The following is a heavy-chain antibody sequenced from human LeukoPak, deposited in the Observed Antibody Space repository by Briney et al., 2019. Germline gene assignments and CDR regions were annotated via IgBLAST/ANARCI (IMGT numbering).Heavy chain of an antibody. CDR1: GGSISSSSYY. D-gene: IGHD6-6*01. CDR2: IYYSGST. J-gene: IGHJ4*02. V-gene: IGHV4-39*07. Sequence: PSETLSLTCTVSGGSISSSSYYWGWIRQPPGKGLEWIGSIYYSGSTYYNPSLKSRVTISVDTSKNQFSLKLSSVTAEDTALYYCAREKDSSSLGNSFDYWGQGTLVTVSS. CDR3: AREKDSSSLGNSFDY.